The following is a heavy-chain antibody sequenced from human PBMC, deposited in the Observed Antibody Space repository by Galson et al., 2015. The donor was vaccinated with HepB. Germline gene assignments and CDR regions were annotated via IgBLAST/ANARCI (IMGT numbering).Heavy chain of an antibody. J-gene: IGHJ4*02. CDR1: GFSLRTTGMG. CDR3: ARSLGLVGPNFDN. CDR2: IYWSDDK. D-gene: IGHD2-8*02. V-gene: IGHV2-5*01. Sequence: PALVKPTQTLTLTCTFSGFSLRTTGMGVGWVRQSPGKALEWLAFIYWSDDKRYSPSLRSRLTITKDTSKNQVVLTMTNLDPMDTATYYCARSLGLVGPNFDNWGQGTLVAVSS.